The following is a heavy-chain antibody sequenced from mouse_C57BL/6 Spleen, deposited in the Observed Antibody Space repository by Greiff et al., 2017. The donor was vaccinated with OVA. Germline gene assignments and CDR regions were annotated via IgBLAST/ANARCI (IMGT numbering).Heavy chain of an antibody. CDR3: ARVADYFDY. CDR1: GYTFTDYY. V-gene: IGHV1-26*01. Sequence: EVMLQQSGPELVKPGASVKISCKASGYTFTDYYMNWVKQSHGKSLEWIGDINPNNGGTSYNQKFKGKATLTVDKSSSTAYMELRSLTSEDSAVYYCARVADYFDYWGQGTTLTVSS. J-gene: IGHJ2*01. D-gene: IGHD1-1*01. CDR2: INPNNGGT.